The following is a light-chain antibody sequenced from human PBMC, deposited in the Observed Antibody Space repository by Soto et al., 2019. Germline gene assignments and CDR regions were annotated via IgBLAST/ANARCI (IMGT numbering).Light chain of an antibody. CDR1: RSVLYSSNNKNY. V-gene: IGKV4-1*01. CDR3: QQYYSTPRT. CDR2: WAS. Sequence: DIVMTQSPDSQAVSLGERATINCKSSRSVLYSSNNKNYLTWYQQKPGQPPKLLIYWASTRESGVPDRFSGSGSGTDFTLTISSLQAEDVAVYYCQQYYSTPRTFGQGTKVEVK. J-gene: IGKJ1*01.